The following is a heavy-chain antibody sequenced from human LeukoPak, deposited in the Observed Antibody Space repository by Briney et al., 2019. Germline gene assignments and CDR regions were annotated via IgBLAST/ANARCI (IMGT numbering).Heavy chain of an antibody. CDR3: ARGKHDSSGYYYNGIDY. J-gene: IGHJ4*02. D-gene: IGHD3-22*01. CDR1: GFTFSNYA. Sequence: GGPLRLSCAASGFTFSNYAMSWVRQAPGKGLEWLSTISGSGGSTYYADSVKGRFTISRDNSKNTLYLQMNSLRAEDTAVYYCARGKHDSSGYYYNGIDYWGQGTLVTVSS. V-gene: IGHV3-23*01. CDR2: ISGSGGST.